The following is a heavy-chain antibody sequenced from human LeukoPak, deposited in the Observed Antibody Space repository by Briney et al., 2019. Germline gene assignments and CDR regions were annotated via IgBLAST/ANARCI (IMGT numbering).Heavy chain of an antibody. CDR2: IIPILGIA. Sequence: SVKVSCKASGGTFSSYTISWVRQAPGQGLEWMGRIIPILGIANYAQKFQGRVTITADRSTSTAYMELSSLRSEDTAVYYCARVNIVVVPAGDWFDPWGQGTLVTVSS. CDR3: ARVNIVVVPAGDWFDP. J-gene: IGHJ5*02. CDR1: GGTFSSYT. D-gene: IGHD2-2*01. V-gene: IGHV1-69*02.